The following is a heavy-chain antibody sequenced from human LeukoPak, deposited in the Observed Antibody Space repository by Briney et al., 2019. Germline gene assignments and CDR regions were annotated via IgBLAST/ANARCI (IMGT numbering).Heavy chain of an antibody. CDR2: IYHSGST. V-gene: IGHV4-30-2*01. CDR3: ARVVPAALFDY. J-gene: IGHJ4*02. CDR1: VGSISSGGYS. D-gene: IGHD2-2*01. Sequence: PSQTLSLTCAVSVGSISSGGYSWSWIRQPPGKGLEWIGYIYHSGSTYYNPSLKSRVTISVDRSKKQFSLKLSSVTAADTAVYYCARVVPAALFDYCGQGTLVTVSS.